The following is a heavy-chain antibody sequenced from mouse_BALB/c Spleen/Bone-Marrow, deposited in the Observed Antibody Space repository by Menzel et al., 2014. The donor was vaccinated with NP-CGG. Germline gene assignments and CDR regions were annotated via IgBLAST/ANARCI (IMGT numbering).Heavy chain of an antibody. J-gene: IGHJ4*01. CDR1: GYSITSDYA. V-gene: IGHV3-2*02. CDR3: ARYSSGTYYAMDY. Sequence: VQLQQPGPGLVKPSQSLSLTCTVTGYSITSDYAWNWIRQFPGNKLEWMGYISYSGSTSYNPSLKSRISITRDTSKNQFFLQLNSVTTEDTATYYCARYSSGTYYAMDYWGQGTSVTVSS. CDR2: ISYSGST. D-gene: IGHD3-1*01.